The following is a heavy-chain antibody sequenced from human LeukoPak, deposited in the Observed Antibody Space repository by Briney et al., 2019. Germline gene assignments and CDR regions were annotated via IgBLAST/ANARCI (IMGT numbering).Heavy chain of an antibody. V-gene: IGHV4-38-2*02. CDR3: ARRRYSYGRDSFDAFDY. CDR2: IYHSGST. J-gene: IGHJ4*02. Sequence: SETLSLTCTVSGYSISSGYYWGWIRQPPGKGLEWIGSIYHSGSTYYNPSLKSRVTISVDTSKNQFSLKLSSVIAADTAVYYCARRRYSYGRDSFDAFDYWGQGTLVTVSS. D-gene: IGHD5-18*01. CDR1: GYSISSGYY.